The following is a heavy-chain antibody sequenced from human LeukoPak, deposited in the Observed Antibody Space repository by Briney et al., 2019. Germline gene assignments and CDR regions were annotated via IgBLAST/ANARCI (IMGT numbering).Heavy chain of an antibody. J-gene: IGHJ4*02. CDR1: GFTFSNYA. CDR2: ISSHGGST. Sequence: PGGSLRLSCAASGFTFSNYAMSWVRQGPGKGLEYVSAISSHGGSTYYANSVKGRLTISRDNSKNTLSLQLGSLRAEDMAVYYCARSNWNDRYFDYWGQGTLVTVSS. D-gene: IGHD1-20*01. CDR3: ARSNWNDRYFDY. V-gene: IGHV3-64*01.